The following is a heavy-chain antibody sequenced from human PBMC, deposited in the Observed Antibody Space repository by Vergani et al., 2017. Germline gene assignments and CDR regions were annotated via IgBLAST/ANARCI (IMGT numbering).Heavy chain of an antibody. D-gene: IGHD3-22*01. CDR1: GYTFTSYD. CDR2: MNPNSGNT. Sequence: VQLVQSGAEVKKPGASVKVSCKAFGYTFTSYDINWVRQATGQGLEWMGWMNPNSGNTGNAPKSQGRVTMTRNTSISTAYMELSSLRPQYTAVYYCAIGRSGYDISCYRYWGQGTLVTVSS. V-gene: IGHV1-8*01. CDR3: AIGRSGYDISCYRY. J-gene: IGHJ4*02.